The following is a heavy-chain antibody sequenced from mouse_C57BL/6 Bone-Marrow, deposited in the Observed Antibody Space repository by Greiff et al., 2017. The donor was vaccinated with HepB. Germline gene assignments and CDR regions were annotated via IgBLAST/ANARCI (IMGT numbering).Heavy chain of an antibody. CDR2: INPSNGGT. CDR3: ARGRIYYDYDLDY. V-gene: IGHV1-53*01. J-gene: IGHJ2*01. Sequence: QVQLKQPGTELVKPGASVKLSCKASGYTFTSYWMHWVKQRPGQGLEWIGNINPSNGGTNYNEKFKSKATLTVDKSSSTAYMQLSSLTSEDSAVYYCARGRIYYDYDLDYWGQGTTLTVSS. D-gene: IGHD2-4*01. CDR1: GYTFTSYW.